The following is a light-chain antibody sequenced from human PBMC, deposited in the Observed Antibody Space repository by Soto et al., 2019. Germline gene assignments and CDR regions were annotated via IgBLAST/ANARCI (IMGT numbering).Light chain of an antibody. CDR1: QSIGSW. Sequence: DIQMTQSPSILSASVEDRVTMTCRASQSIGSWLAWYQQKPGKAPNLLIYKASSLESGVPPRFSGSGSGTEFTLTVSSLQPDDFATYYCQQYHSYPWTFGQGTKVDIK. V-gene: IGKV1-5*03. CDR3: QQYHSYPWT. CDR2: KAS. J-gene: IGKJ1*01.